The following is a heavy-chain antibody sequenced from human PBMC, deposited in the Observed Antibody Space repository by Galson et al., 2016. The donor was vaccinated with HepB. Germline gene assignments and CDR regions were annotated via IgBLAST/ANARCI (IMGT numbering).Heavy chain of an antibody. J-gene: IGHJ4*02. CDR2: ISYDGNYK. Sequence: SLRLSCAASGFTFNHYPMHWVRQAPGKGLEWLAIISYDGNYKYYPDSMKGRFTISRDNSKNTLSLQMNNLRPEDTAMYYCARATFNEGVVDTALQMRSGLDYWGQGTLVTVSS. CDR1: GFTFNHYP. D-gene: IGHD5-18*01. V-gene: IGHV3-30*04. CDR3: ARATFNEGVVDTALQMRSGLDY.